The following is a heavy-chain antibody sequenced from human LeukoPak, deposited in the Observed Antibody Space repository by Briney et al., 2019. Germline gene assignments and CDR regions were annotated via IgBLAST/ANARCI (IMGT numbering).Heavy chain of an antibody. D-gene: IGHD3-10*01. CDR2: ISSSSSCI. CDR1: GFTFSSYS. V-gene: IGHV3-21*01. Sequence: GGSLRLSCAASGFTFSSYSMNWVRQAPGKGLEWVSSISSSSSCIYYADSVKGRFTISRDNAKNSLYLQMNSLRAEDTAVYYCARDDLWFGESWSWFDPWGQGTLVTVSS. J-gene: IGHJ5*02. CDR3: ARDDLWFGESWSWFDP.